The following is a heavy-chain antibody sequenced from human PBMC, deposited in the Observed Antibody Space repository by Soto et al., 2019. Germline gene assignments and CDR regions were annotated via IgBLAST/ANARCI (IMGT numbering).Heavy chain of an antibody. CDR3: ARGIAAAGKGWFDP. Sequence: ASVKVSCKASGYTFTSYGISWVRQAPGQGLEWMGWISAYNGNTNYAQKLQGRVTMTTDTSTSTAYMELRSLRSDDTAVYYCARGIAAAGKGWFDPWRQGTLVTVSS. D-gene: IGHD6-13*01. V-gene: IGHV1-18*01. CDR2: ISAYNGNT. J-gene: IGHJ5*02. CDR1: GYTFTSYG.